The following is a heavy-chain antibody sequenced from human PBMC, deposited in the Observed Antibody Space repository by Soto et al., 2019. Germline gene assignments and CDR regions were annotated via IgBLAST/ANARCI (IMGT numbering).Heavy chain of an antibody. V-gene: IGHV4-59*01. CDR2: IYYSGST. D-gene: IGHD2-15*01. J-gene: IGHJ3*02. CDR3: ARGGYCSGGSCYWDAFDI. CDR1: GGSISSYY. Sequence: QVQLQESGPGLVKPSETLSLTCTVSGGSISSYYWSWIRQPPGKGLEWIGYIYYSGSTNYNPSLESRVTISVDTSKNQFSLKLSSVTAADTAVYYCARGGYCSGGSCYWDAFDIWGQGTMVTVSS.